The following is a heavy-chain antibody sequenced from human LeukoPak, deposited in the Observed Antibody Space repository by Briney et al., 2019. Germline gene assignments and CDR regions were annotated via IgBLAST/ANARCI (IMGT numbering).Heavy chain of an antibody. CDR2: ISSSSSCI. J-gene: IGHJ6*02. V-gene: IGHV3-21*01. Sequence: GGSLRLSCAASGFTFSSYSMNWVRQAPGKGLEWVSSISSSSSCIYYADSVKGRFTISRDNAKNSLYLQMNSLRAEDTAVYYCARGERDGVVVTASTYYYYYGMDVWGQGTTVTVSS. CDR3: ARGERDGVVVTASTYYYYYGMDV. D-gene: IGHD2-21*02. CDR1: GFTFSSYS.